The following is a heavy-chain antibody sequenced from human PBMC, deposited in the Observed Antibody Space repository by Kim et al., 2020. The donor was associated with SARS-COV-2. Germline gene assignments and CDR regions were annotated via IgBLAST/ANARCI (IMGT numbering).Heavy chain of an antibody. J-gene: IGHJ6*02. CDR3: AKSLGYCSDTSCFSMDV. V-gene: IGHV1-3*01. CDR1: GYTVTTYA. CDR2: INAGNDNK. D-gene: IGHD2-2*01. Sequence: ASVKVSCKASGYTVTTYAMHWVRQAPGQRLEWMGWINAGNDNKKFSQKFQGRLTITRDTSASTVSMELSSLRSEDTAVYYCAKSLGYCSDTSCFSMDVWGQGTTVTVSS.